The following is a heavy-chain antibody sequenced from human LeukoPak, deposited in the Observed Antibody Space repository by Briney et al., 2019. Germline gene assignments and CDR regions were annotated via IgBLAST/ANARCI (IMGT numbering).Heavy chain of an antibody. J-gene: IGHJ5*02. CDR2: ITISGHTK. Sequence: PGGSLRLSCAASGFDLSTYEMNRVRQAPGKGLEWIADITISGHTKNYADSVKGRLTISRDNARTSLYLQMNSLRVEDTGVYYCARGDPHADLWGQGTLVTVSS. CDR1: GFDLSTYE. CDR3: ARGDPHADL. V-gene: IGHV3-48*03.